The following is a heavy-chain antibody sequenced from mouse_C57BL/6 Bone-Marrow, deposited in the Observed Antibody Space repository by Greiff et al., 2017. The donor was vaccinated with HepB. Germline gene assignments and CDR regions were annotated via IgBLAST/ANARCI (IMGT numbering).Heavy chain of an antibody. CDR3: ARGNYYGSRGLDY. CDR2: ISSGGSYT. V-gene: IGHV5-6*01. J-gene: IGHJ2*01. CDR1: GFTFSSYG. Sequence: EVQLQQSGGDLVKPGGSLKLSCAASGFTFSSYGMSWVRQTPDKRLEWVATISSGGSYTYYPDSVKGRFTISRDNAKNTLYLQMSSLKSEDTAMYYCARGNYYGSRGLDYWGQGTTLTVSS. D-gene: IGHD1-1*01.